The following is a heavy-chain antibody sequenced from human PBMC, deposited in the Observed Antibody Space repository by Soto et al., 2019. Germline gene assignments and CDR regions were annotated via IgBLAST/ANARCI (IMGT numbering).Heavy chain of an antibody. V-gene: IGHV1-69*12. CDR3: ATMKGGYQSYYYGMDV. CDR1: GGTFTSYA. J-gene: IGHJ6*02. D-gene: IGHD3-16*02. CDR2: IIPIFGTA. Sequence: QVQLVQSGAEVKKPGSSVKVSCKASGGTFTSYAISWVRQAPGQGLEWVVGIIPIFGTADYAQKFQGRVTITADESTSTAYMELSSLRSEDTAVYYCATMKGGYQSYYYGMDVWGQGTTVTVSS.